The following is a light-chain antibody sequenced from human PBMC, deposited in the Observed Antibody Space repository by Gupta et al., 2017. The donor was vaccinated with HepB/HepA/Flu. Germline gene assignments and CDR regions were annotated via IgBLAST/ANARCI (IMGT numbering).Light chain of an antibody. CDR1: QSISSW. Sequence: VGDRVTITCRASQSISSWLAWYQQKPGKAPKLLIYKASSLESGVPSRFSGSGSGTEFTLTISSLQPDDFATYYCQQDNSYPLTFGGGTKVELK. V-gene: IGKV1-5*03. CDR3: QQDNSYPLT. CDR2: KAS. J-gene: IGKJ4*01.